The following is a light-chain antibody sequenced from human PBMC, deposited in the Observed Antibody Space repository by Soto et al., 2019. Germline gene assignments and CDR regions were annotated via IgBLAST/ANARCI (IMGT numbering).Light chain of an antibody. CDR1: QSITSN. CDR3: QQYNSYPLT. CDR2: DAS. J-gene: IGKJ4*01. Sequence: DIQMTPSPSSLSASVGDRVTITCRASQSITSNLNWYQQKPGKAPKLLIYDASSLESGVPSRFSGSGSGTEFTLTISSLQPDDFATYYCQQYNSYPLTCGGGTKV. V-gene: IGKV1-5*01.